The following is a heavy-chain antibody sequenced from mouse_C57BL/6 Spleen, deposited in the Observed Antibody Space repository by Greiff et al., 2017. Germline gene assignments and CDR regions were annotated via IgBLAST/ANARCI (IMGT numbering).Heavy chain of an antibody. Sequence: EVKLVESEGGLVQPGSSMKLSCTASGFTFSDYYMAWVRQVPEKGLEWVANINYDGSSTYYLDSLKSRFIISRDNAKNILYLQMSSLKSEDTATYYCVRSPDSSGDFDYWGQGTTLTVSS. CDR3: VRSPDSSGDFDY. CDR1: GFTFSDYY. D-gene: IGHD3-2*02. CDR2: INYDGSST. V-gene: IGHV5-16*01. J-gene: IGHJ2*01.